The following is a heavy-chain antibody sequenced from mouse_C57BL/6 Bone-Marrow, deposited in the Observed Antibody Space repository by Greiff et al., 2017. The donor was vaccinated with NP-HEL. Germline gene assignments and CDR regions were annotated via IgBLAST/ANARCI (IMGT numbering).Heavy chain of an antibody. D-gene: IGHD1-1*01. CDR1: GYTFTGYW. Sequence: SGAELMKPGASVKLSCKATGYTFTGYWIEWVKQRPGHGLEWIGEILPGSGSTNYHEKFKGKAPFTADTSSNTAYMQLSSLTTEDSAIYYCARWRGCSYPDYWGQGTTLTVSS. CDR2: ILPGSGST. CDR3: ARWRGCSYPDY. V-gene: IGHV1-9*01. J-gene: IGHJ2*01.